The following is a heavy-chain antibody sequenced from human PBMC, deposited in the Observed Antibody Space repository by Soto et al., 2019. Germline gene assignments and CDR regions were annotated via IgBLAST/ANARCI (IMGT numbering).Heavy chain of an antibody. J-gene: IGHJ5*02. D-gene: IGHD2-15*01. V-gene: IGHV4-39*01. CDR3: ARSIGILIPYCSGGSCQNERGWFDP. CDR1: GGSISSSSYY. CDR2: IYYSGST. Sequence: SETLSLTCTVSGGSISSSSYYWGWIRQPPGKGLEWIGSIYYSGSTYYNPSLKSRVTISVDTSKNQFSLKLSSATAADTAVYYCARSIGILIPYCSGGSCQNERGWFDPWGQGTLVTVSS.